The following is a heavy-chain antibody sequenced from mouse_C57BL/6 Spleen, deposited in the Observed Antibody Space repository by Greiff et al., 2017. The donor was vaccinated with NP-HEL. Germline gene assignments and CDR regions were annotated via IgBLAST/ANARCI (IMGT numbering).Heavy chain of an antibody. J-gene: IGHJ2*01. D-gene: IGHD2-4*01. V-gene: IGHV1-64*01. CDR2: IHPNSGST. CDR1: GYTFTSYW. CDR3: ASPLYYDYDVYFDY. Sequence: QVQLQQPGAELVKPGASVKLSCKASGYTFTSYWMHWVKQRPGQGLEWIGMIHPNSGSTNYNEKFKSKATLTVDKSSSTAYMQLSSLTSEGSAVYYCASPLYYDYDVYFDYWGQGTTLTVSS.